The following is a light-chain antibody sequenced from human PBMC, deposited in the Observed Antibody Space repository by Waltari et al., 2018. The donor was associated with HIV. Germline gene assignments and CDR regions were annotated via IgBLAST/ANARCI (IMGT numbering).Light chain of an antibody. J-gene: IGLJ2*01. CDR1: SGGIASNY. Sequence: NFMLTQTHSVSESPGKTVTISCTRSSGGIASNYVQWYQQRPGSSPTTVIYAQNQRPSGVPDRFSGAIDISSNSASLTISGLKTEDEADYYCQSYDSSNHVVFGGGTKVTVL. CDR3: QSYDSSNHVV. V-gene: IGLV6-57*01. CDR2: AQN.